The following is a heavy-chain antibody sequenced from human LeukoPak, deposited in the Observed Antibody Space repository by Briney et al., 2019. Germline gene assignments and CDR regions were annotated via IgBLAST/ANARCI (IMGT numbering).Heavy chain of an antibody. CDR2: TYYRSKWYN. D-gene: IGHD6-13*01. V-gene: IGHV6-1*01. Sequence: SQTLTLTCAVSGDSFSSNSAAWNWLTQSPSIGLEWLGRTYYRSKWYNDYAVSVKSRITINPDTSKNQFSLQLNSVTPEDTAVYYCAREGIAAAGFDYWGQGTLVTVSS. J-gene: IGHJ4*02. CDR3: AREGIAAAGFDY. CDR1: GDSFSSNSAA.